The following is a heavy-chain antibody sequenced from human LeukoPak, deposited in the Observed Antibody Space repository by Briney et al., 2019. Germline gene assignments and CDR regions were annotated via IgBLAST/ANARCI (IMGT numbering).Heavy chain of an antibody. J-gene: IGHJ6*03. D-gene: IGHD3-22*01. CDR3: AKDGGGYYPSYYYFMDV. CDR2: IRYDGSNK. Sequence: GGSLRLSCAASGFTFSSYGMHWVRQAPGKGLEWVAFIRYDGSNKYYADSVKGRFTISRDNSKNTLYLQMNSLRAEDTAVYYCAKDGGGYYPSYYYFMDVWGKGTTVTISS. V-gene: IGHV3-30*02. CDR1: GFTFSSYG.